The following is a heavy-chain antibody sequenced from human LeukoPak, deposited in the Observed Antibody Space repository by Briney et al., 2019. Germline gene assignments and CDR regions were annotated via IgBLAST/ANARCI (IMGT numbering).Heavy chain of an antibody. CDR1: GYTFTSYA. J-gene: IGHJ6*02. Sequence: ASVKVSCKASGYTFTSYAMNWVRQAPGQGLEWMGWINTNTGNPTYAQGFTGRFVFSLDTSVSTAYLQISSLKAEDTAVYYCARDNAGGGDGPYYYYGMDVWGQGTTVTVSS. V-gene: IGHV7-4-1*02. D-gene: IGHD2-21*02. CDR3: ARDNAGGGDGPYYYYGMDV. CDR2: INTNTGNP.